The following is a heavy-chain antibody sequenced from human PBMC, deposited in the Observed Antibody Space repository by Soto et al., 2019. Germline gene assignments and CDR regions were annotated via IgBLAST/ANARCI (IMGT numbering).Heavy chain of an antibody. J-gene: IGHJ3*02. D-gene: IGHD6-13*01. Sequence: SETLSLTCTVSGGSISSYYWSWIRQPPGKGLEWIGYIYYSGSTNYNPSLKSRVPISVDTSKNQFYLKLSSVTAADTAVYYCARQLWEYSSSWYMGVNTNDYDAFDIWGQGTMVTVSS. CDR2: IYYSGST. CDR1: GGSISSYY. CDR3: ARQLWEYSSSWYMGVNTNDYDAFDI. V-gene: IGHV4-59*08.